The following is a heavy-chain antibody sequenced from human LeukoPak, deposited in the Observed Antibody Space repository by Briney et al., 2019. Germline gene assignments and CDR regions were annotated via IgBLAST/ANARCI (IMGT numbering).Heavy chain of an antibody. Sequence: SSETLSLTCTVSGGSISSGDYYWSWIRQPPGRGLEWIGYIYYSGRTYYNPSLKSRVTISLDTSKNQFSLKLTSVTAADTAVYYCARDQTAAAGFLDYWGQGTLVTVSS. J-gene: IGHJ4*02. D-gene: IGHD6-13*01. V-gene: IGHV4-30-4*08. CDR1: GGSISSGDYY. CDR2: IYYSGRT. CDR3: ARDQTAAAGFLDY.